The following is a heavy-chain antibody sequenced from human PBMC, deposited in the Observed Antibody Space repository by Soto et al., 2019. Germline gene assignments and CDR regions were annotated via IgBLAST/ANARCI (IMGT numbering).Heavy chain of an antibody. CDR2: IYYSGST. D-gene: IGHD6-13*01. Sequence: SETLSLTCTVSGGSISSGDYYWSWIRQPPGKGLEWIGYIYYSGSTYYNPSLKSRVTISVDTSKNQFSLKLSSVTAADTAVYYCATESSAAASEDYYDGMDVWGQGTTVTVSS. V-gene: IGHV4-30-4*01. CDR1: GGSISSGDYY. J-gene: IGHJ6*02. CDR3: ATESSAAASEDYYDGMDV.